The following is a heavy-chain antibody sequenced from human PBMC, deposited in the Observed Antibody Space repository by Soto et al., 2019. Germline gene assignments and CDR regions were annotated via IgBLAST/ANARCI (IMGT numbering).Heavy chain of an antibody. Sequence: PGGSLRLSCAASGFTFSSYWMYWVRQAPGKGLEWVSVISGSGGSTYYADSVKGRFTISRDNSKNTLYLQMNSLRAEDTAVYYCASRTSGWYFDYWGQGTLVTVSS. J-gene: IGHJ4*02. D-gene: IGHD6-19*01. V-gene: IGHV3-23*01. CDR3: ASRTSGWYFDY. CDR1: GFTFSSYW. CDR2: ISGSGGST.